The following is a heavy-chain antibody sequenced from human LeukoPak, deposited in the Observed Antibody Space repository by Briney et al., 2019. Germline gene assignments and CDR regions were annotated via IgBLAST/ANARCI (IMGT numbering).Heavy chain of an antibody. Sequence: SETLSLTCAVYGGSFSGYYWSWIRQPPGKGLEWIGEINHSGSTNYNPSLKSRVTISVDTSKNQFSLKLSSVTAADTAVYYCARGRLWFGGGGNLDYWGQGTLVTVSS. V-gene: IGHV4-34*01. D-gene: IGHD3-10*01. CDR1: GGSFSGYY. CDR3: ARGRLWFGGGGNLDY. J-gene: IGHJ4*02. CDR2: INHSGST.